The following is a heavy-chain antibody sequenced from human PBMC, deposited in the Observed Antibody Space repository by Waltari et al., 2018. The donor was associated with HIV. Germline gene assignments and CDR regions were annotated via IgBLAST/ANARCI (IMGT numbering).Heavy chain of an antibody. CDR3: ARDICSGGSCYSYYFDY. Sequence: QVQLVQSGAEVKKPGASVKVSCKASGYTFTGYYMHWVRQAPGQGLEWMGRINPNKGGKKYAKKFQGRVTMTRDTSISTAYMELSRLRSDDTTVYYCARDICSGGSCYSYYFDYWGQGTLVTVSS. V-gene: IGHV1-2*02. CDR2: INPNKGGK. D-gene: IGHD2-15*01. J-gene: IGHJ4*02. CDR1: GYTFTGYY.